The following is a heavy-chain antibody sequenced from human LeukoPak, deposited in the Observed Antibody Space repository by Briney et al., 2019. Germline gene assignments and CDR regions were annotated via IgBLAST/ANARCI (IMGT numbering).Heavy chain of an antibody. CDR1: GYTFTSYG. D-gene: IGHD1-26*01. V-gene: IGHV1-18*01. CDR3: ARESIVGATSAFDI. Sequence: ASVKVSCKASGYTFTSYGTSWVRQAPGQGLEWMGWISAYNGNTNYAQKLQGRVTMTTDTSTSTAYMELRSLRSDDTAVYYCARESIVGATSAFDIWGQGTMVTVSS. J-gene: IGHJ3*02. CDR2: ISAYNGNT.